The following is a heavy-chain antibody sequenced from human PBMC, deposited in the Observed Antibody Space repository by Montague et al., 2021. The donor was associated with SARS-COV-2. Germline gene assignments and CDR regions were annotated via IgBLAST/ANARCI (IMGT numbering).Heavy chain of an antibody. CDR2: IYDSGST. CDR1: GGSISSSNYY. D-gene: IGHD3-22*01. V-gene: IGHV4-39*01. CDR3: ARHSGYYDRSGYYDY. Sequence: SETLSLTCTVSGGSISSSNYYWDWIRQPPGKGLEWIGSIYDSGSTXYNPSLKSRVTISVDTSRNQLSLRLRSVTAADTAVYYCARHSGYYDRSGYYDYWGQGTLVTVSS. J-gene: IGHJ4*02.